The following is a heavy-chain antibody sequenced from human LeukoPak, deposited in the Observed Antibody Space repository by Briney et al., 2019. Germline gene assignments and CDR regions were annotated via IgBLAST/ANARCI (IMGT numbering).Heavy chain of an antibody. CDR1: GGSISSYY. V-gene: IGHV4-59*08. CDR3: ARLNEAYYYYGMDV. J-gene: IGHJ6*02. CDR2: IYYSGST. Sequence: PSETLSLTCTVSGGSISSYYWSWIRQPPGKGLEWIGYIYYSGSTNYNPSLKSRVTISVDTSKNQFSPKLSSVTAADTAVYYCARLNEAYYYYGMDVWGQGTTVTVSS.